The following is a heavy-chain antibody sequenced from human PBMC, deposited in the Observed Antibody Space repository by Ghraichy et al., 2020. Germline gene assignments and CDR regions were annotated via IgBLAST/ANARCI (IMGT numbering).Heavy chain of an antibody. CDR3: AQTPYYYGMDV. V-gene: IGHV4-34*01. CDR1: GGSFSGYY. J-gene: IGHJ6*02. CDR2: INHSGST. Sequence: SETLSLTCAVYGGSFSGYYWSWIRQPPGKGLEWIGEINHSGSTNYNPSLKSRVTISVDTSKNQFSLKLSSVTAADTAVYYCAQTPYYYGMDVWGQGTTVTVSS.